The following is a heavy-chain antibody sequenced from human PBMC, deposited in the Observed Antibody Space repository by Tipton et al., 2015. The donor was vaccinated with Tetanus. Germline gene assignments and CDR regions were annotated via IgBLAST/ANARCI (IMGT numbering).Heavy chain of an antibody. CDR3: ARANNDIPKKGPFDS. D-gene: IGHD1-1*01. CDR1: GGSVSGSSHY. V-gene: IGHV4-61*01. Sequence: TLSLTCTVSGGSVSGSSHYWSWIRQPPGKQLEWVGYIYHSGNTNYNPSLKSRVTISFSTSKNQFSLNLESVTPADTAVYYCARANNDIPKKGPFDSWGQGTLVIVSS. J-gene: IGHJ4*02. CDR2: IYHSGNT.